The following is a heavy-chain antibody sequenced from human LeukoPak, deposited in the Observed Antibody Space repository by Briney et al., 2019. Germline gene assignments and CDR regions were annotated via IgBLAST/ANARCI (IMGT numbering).Heavy chain of an antibody. D-gene: IGHD3-10*01. CDR2: ISSSSSIM. J-gene: IGHJ6*02. V-gene: IGHV3-48*04. Sequence: PAGGSLRLSCAGSGFSFNMFSLNWVRQSPGKGLEWVPYISSSSSIMYNEDSVKGRFTISRDNAKNSLYLQMNSLRADDTAVYYCARTPLNVVRGVPYYYGMDVWGQGTTVTVSS. CDR1: GFSFNMFS. CDR3: ARTPLNVVRGVPYYYGMDV.